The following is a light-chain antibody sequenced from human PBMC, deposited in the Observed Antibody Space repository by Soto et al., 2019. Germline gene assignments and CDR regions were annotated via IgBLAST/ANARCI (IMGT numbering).Light chain of an antibody. CDR2: AAS. Sequence: DIQMTQSPSSLSASMGDRVAITCRASQGISNSLAWYQQKPEKPPQLLIYAASTLQSGVPSRFSGSRSGTDFTLTISGLQPEDLATDYCQSYNTARPTFGQGTRLGIK. V-gene: IGKV1-27*01. CDR3: QSYNTARPT. J-gene: IGKJ5*01. CDR1: QGISNS.